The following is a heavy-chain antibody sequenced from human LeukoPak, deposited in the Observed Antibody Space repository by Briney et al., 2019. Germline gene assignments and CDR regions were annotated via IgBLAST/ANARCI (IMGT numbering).Heavy chain of an antibody. CDR2: IDYSVST. CDR1: GDSSSNSIYY. D-gene: IGHD6-19*01. CDR3: VLNSSGHIRGAFDI. V-gene: IGHV4-39*07. J-gene: IGHJ3*02. Sequence: SETLSLTCTVSGDSSSNSIYYWGWIRQPPGKGLEWIGSIDYSVSTYYNPSLKSRVTISVDTSKNQFSLKLSSVTAADTAVYYCVLNSSGHIRGAFDIWGQGTMVTVSS.